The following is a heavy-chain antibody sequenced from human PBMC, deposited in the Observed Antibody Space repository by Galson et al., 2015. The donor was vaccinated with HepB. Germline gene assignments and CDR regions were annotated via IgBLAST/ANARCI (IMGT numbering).Heavy chain of an antibody. CDR2: TYYRSIWYD. Sequence: CAISGDSVSSHSASWNWIRQSPSRGLEWLGRTYYRSIWYDDSAVSVKSRISINADTSKNQFSLQLNSVTPEDTAVYYCARGGVGMTVSIFYYWGQGTLVTVSS. CDR1: GDSVSSHSAS. CDR3: ARGGVGMTVSIFYY. V-gene: IGHV6-1*01. J-gene: IGHJ4*02. D-gene: IGHD5/OR15-5a*01.